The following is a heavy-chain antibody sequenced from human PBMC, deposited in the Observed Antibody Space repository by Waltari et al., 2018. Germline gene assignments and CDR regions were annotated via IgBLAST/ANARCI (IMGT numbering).Heavy chain of an antibody. Sequence: EVQLVESGGGLVKPGGSLRLSCAASGFTFSSYSMNWVRQAPAKGLEWVSSISSSGSYIYYADSVKGRFTISRDNAKNSLYLQMNSLRAEDTAVYYCARDGQTTVTFGWFDPWGQGTLVTVSS. CDR1: GFTFSSYS. D-gene: IGHD4-17*01. V-gene: IGHV3-21*01. CDR3: ARDGQTTVTFGWFDP. CDR2: ISSSGSYI. J-gene: IGHJ5*02.